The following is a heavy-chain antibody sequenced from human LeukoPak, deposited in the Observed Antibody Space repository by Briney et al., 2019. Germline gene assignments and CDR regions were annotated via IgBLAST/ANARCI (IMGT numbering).Heavy chain of an antibody. Sequence: GGSLRLSCAASGFTFDDYTMHWVRQAPGKGLEWVSLISWDGGSTYYADSVKGRFTISRDNSKNTLYLQMNSLRAEDTAVYYCASGGGDWVYWGQGTLVTVSS. CDR3: ASGGGDWVY. V-gene: IGHV3-43*01. J-gene: IGHJ4*02. CDR1: GFTFDDYT. CDR2: ISWDGGST. D-gene: IGHD2-21*01.